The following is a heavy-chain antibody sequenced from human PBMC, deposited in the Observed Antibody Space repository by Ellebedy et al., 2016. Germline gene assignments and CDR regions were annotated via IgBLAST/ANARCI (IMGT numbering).Heavy chain of an antibody. D-gene: IGHD5-18*01. CDR2: IKSKTDGGAA. V-gene: IGHV3-15*01. Sequence: GGSLRLTCAASGFTFSNAWMNWVRQAPGKGLEWVGRIKSKTDGGAADYAAPVKGRFTISRDDSKNTLYLQMDSLKTEDTAVYFCTTVYRYNYDSVWGQGTLVTVSS. J-gene: IGHJ4*02. CDR3: TTVYRYNYDSV. CDR1: GFTFSNAW.